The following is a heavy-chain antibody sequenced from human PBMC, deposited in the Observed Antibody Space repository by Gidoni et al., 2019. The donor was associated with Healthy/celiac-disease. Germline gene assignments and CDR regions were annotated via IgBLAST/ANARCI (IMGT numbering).Heavy chain of an antibody. CDR2: IIPIVGTA. V-gene: IGHV1-69*01. J-gene: IGHJ4*02. D-gene: IGHD5-12*01. Sequence: QVQLVQSGAEVKKPGSSVKVSCKASGGTFSSYAISWVRQAPGQGLEWMGGIIPIVGTANYAQKFQGRVTITADESTSTAYMELSSLRSEDTAVYYCANTGAEDGYNIFDYWAREPWSPSPQ. CDR3: ANTGAEDGYNIFDY. CDR1: GGTFSSYA.